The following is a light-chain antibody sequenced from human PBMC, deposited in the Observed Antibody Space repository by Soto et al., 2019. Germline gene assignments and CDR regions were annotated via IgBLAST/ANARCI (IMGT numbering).Light chain of an antibody. CDR1: QSISSY. J-gene: IGKJ3*01. CDR3: RQGYGTLT. CDR2: AAT. Sequence: DIPMTQSPSSLSASVGDRVTITCRASQSISSYLNWYQQKPGKAPKLLIYAATSLQSGAPSRFSGSGSGTDFTLTISSLQPEAFATYYCRQGYGTLTFGPGTKVDI. V-gene: IGKV1-39*01.